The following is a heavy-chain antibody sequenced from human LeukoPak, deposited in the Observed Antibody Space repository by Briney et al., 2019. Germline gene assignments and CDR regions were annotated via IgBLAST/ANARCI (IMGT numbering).Heavy chain of an antibody. J-gene: IGHJ6*02. CDR3: ARDLGGMDV. CDR1: GFTFSSYR. Sequence: GGSLRLSRAASGFTFSSYRMNWVRQAPGKGLEWVSSISSSNNYIYYADSVKGRFTISRDNAKNSVYLQMNSLRAEDTVVYYCARDLGGMDVWGQGTTVTVSS. V-gene: IGHV3-21*01. CDR2: ISSSNNYI.